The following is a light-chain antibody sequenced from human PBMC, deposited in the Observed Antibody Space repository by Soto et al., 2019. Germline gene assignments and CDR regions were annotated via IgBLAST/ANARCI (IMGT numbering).Light chain of an antibody. CDR3: ASYTSSSTSVI. CDR2: EVS. Sequence: QSALTQPASVSGSPGQSITISCTGTSSGVGGYKYVSWYQQHPDKAPKLIIFEVSNRPSGISSRFSGSKSGNTASLTISGLQAEDEADYYCASYTSSSTSVIFGRGTKLTVL. J-gene: IGLJ2*01. CDR1: SSGVGGYKY. V-gene: IGLV2-14*01.